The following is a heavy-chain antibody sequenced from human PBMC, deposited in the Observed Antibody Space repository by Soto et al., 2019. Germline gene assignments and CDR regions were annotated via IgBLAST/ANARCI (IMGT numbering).Heavy chain of an antibody. CDR2: ISGLNGNT. D-gene: IGHD6-13*01. CDR3: ARASAYSTPWSFDN. CDR1: GYTFSRYG. V-gene: IGHV1-18*01. J-gene: IGHJ4*02. Sequence: QVQLVQSGAEVKKPGASVRVSCKASGYTFSRYGISWVRQAPGQGLEWMGWISGLNGNTKESEKLQGRVTLTTDTAANTAHMELRGLRSDDTAVYYCARASAYSTPWSFDNWGQGTLVTVSS.